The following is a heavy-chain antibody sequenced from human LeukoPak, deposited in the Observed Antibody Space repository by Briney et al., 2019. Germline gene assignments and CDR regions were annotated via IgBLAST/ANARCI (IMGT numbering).Heavy chain of an antibody. V-gene: IGHV3-48*03. CDR1: GLSFSNSE. D-gene: IGHD3-22*01. J-gene: IGHJ4*02. CDR3: ARASFSYDSTTYYHEDC. CDR2: ISSSGNTI. Sequence: GGSLRLSCAASGLSFSNSEVKWARQAPGKGLEWVSYISSSGNTIYYADSVKGRFTISRDNAKNSLYLQMNSLRAEDTAVYYCARASFSYDSTTYYHEDCWGQGTLVTVSS.